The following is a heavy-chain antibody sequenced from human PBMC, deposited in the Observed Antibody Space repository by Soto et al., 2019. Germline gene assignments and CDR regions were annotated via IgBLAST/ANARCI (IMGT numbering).Heavy chain of an antibody. CDR1: GGSFIGYY. J-gene: IGHJ5*02. Sequence: PSETLSLTCAVSGGSFIGYYWSWILQPPGKGLEWIGEINHSGSTNYNPSLKSRVTISVDTSKNQFSLKLSSVTAADTAVYYCARSMVRGVIIRWWFDPWGQGTLVTVSS. V-gene: IGHV4-34*01. D-gene: IGHD3-10*01. CDR2: INHSGST. CDR3: ARSMVRGVIIRWWFDP.